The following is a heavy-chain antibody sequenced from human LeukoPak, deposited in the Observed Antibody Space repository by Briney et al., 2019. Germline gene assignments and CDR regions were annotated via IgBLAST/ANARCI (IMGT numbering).Heavy chain of an antibody. CDR1: GYTFTSYG. Sequence: ASVKVSCKASGYTFTSYGLSWVRQAPGQGLEWMGWINVHTGVAHYAQKFHGRVTMTRDTSISTAYMELSRLRSDDTAVFYCARTHYDSSAYYSPAGYWGQGTLVTVSS. J-gene: IGHJ4*02. V-gene: IGHV1-2*02. D-gene: IGHD3-22*01. CDR3: ARTHYDSSAYYSPAGY. CDR2: INVHTGVA.